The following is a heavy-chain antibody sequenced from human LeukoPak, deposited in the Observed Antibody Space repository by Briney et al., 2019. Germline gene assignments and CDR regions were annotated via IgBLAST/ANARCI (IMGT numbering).Heavy chain of an antibody. J-gene: IGHJ6*02. Sequence: GASVKVSCKASGYTFTGYYMHLVRQAPGQGLEWMGWINPNSGGTNYAQKFQGRVTMTRDTSISTAYMELSRLRSDDTAIYYCARDFNLPGYYYCMDVWGQGTTVTVSS. CDR1: GYTFTGYY. D-gene: IGHD3-10*01. CDR2: INPNSGGT. V-gene: IGHV1-2*02. CDR3: ARDFNLPGYYYCMDV.